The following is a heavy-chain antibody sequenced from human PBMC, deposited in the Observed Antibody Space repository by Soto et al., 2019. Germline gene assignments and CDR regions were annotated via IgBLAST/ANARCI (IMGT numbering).Heavy chain of an antibody. CDR3: ARDRNYGDYVYDYFVY. Sequence: GGSLRLSCAASGFTFSSYAMHWVRQAPGKGLEWVAVISYDGSNKYYADSVKGRFTISRDNSKNTLYLQMNSLRAEDTAVYYCARDRNYGDYVYDYFVYWRQGTLVTGS. D-gene: IGHD4-17*01. CDR1: GFTFSSYA. V-gene: IGHV3-30-3*01. CDR2: ISYDGSNK. J-gene: IGHJ4*02.